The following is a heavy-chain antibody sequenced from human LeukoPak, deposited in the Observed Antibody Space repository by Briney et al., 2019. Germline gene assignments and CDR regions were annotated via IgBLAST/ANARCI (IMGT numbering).Heavy chain of an antibody. V-gene: IGHV1-18*01. J-gene: IGHJ4*02. D-gene: IGHD5-12*01. Sequence: ASAKVSCKASGYTFTSYGISWVRQAPGQGLEWMGWISAYNGNTNYTQKLQGRVTMTTDTSTSTAYMELRSLGSDDTAVYYCARDLLKSGYGPYDYWGQGTLVTVSS. CDR2: ISAYNGNT. CDR1: GYTFTSYG. CDR3: ARDLLKSGYGPYDY.